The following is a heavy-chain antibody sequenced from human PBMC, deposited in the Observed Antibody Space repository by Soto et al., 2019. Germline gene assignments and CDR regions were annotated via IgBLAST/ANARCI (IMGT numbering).Heavy chain of an antibody. CDR1: GGSISSYY. CDR2: IYTSGST. J-gene: IGHJ4*02. V-gene: IGHV4-4*07. D-gene: IGHD2-2*01. CDR3: ARACSSNSCYDVFDY. Sequence: LSLTCTVSGGSISSYYWIWIRQPAGKGLEWIGRIYTSGSTNYNPSLKSRVTMSVDTSKNQFSLKLSSVTAADTAVYYCARACSSNSCYDVFDYWGQGTLVTVSS.